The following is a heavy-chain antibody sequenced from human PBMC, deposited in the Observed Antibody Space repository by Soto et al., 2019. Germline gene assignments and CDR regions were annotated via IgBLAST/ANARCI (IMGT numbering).Heavy chain of an antibody. Sequence: QVQLVESGGGLVKPGGSLRLSCAAYGFTFGDYYMSWIRQAPGKGLEWASYISSSGSSRYYVDAGRGRFTISRDNAKNSLYLQMDSLGAEDTAVYDCAREAAARPAAGYWFQGTLVTVSS. V-gene: IGHV3-11*01. CDR1: GFTFGDYY. D-gene: IGHD6-6*01. CDR2: ISSSGSSR. J-gene: IGHJ4*02. CDR3: AREAAARPAAGY.